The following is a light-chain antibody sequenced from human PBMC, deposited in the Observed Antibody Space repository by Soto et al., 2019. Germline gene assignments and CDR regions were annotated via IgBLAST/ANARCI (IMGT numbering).Light chain of an antibody. CDR3: QQSYSTPWT. J-gene: IGKJ1*01. CDR1: QSISSY. CDR2: AAS. V-gene: IGKV1-39*01. Sequence: DIQMTQTQSSISTYVGDRVTITCRASQSISSYLNWYQQKPGKAPKLLIYAASSLQSGVPSRFSGSGSGTDFTLTISILQPEDFATDYCQQSYSTPWTFGQGTKV.